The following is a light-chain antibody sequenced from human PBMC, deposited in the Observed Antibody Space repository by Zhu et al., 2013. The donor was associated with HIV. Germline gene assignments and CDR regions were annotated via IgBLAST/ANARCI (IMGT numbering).Light chain of an antibody. CDR1: QSVTGRY. Sequence: EIVLTQSPGTLSLSPGERATLSCRASQSVTGRYLAWYQQKPGLAPRLLIYGASNRATGIPDRFSGSGSGTDFTLTISGLQSEDFGVYYCQHHTYWPPMYTFGQGTQLQI. CDR2: GAS. J-gene: IGKJ2*01. CDR3: QHHTYWPPMYT. V-gene: IGKV3-20*01.